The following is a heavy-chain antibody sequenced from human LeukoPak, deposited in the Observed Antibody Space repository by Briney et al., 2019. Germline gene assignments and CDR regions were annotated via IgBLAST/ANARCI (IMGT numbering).Heavy chain of an antibody. CDR3: ARERFDWLLYYYMDV. Sequence: SETLSLTCTVSGGSISSGDYYWSWIRQPPGTGLEWIGYIYYSGSTYYNPSLKSRVTISVDTSKNQFSLKLSSVTAADTAVYYCARERFDWLLYYYMDVWGKGTTVTVSS. J-gene: IGHJ6*03. D-gene: IGHD3-9*01. CDR2: IYYSGST. V-gene: IGHV4-30-4*08. CDR1: GGSISSGDYY.